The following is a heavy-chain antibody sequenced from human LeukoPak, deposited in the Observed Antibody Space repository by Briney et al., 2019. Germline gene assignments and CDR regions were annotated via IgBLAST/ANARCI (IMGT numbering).Heavy chain of an antibody. CDR1: GFTFSNYE. D-gene: IGHD3-22*01. CDR2: ISSGGRTI. CDR3: AREVVDAFDI. J-gene: IGHJ3*02. V-gene: IGHV3-48*03. Sequence: GGSLRLSCAASGFTFSNYEMNWVRQAPGKGLEWVSYISSGGRTIYYADSVKGRFTISRDNAENSLYLQMNSLRAEDTAVYYCAREVVDAFDIWGQGTMVTVSS.